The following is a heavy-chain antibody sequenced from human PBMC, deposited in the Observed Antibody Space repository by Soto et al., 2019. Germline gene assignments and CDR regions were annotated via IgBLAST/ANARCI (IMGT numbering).Heavy chain of an antibody. CDR1: GFSFIMSP. D-gene: IGHD7-27*01. J-gene: IGHJ4*02. Sequence: PGGSLRLSCAASGFSFIMSPMHWVRQAPGKGPEWVALISYDGTNKFYADSVKGRFTISRDNSKSTLYLQVDSLRPEDAAVYYCARDPKTSGGQHWAFNYFDSWGQGTLVTAPQ. CDR2: ISYDGTNK. V-gene: IGHV3-30-3*01. CDR3: ARDPKTSGGQHWAFNYFDS.